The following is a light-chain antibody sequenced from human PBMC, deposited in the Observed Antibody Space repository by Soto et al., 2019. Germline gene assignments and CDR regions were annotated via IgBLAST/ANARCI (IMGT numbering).Light chain of an antibody. CDR3: QQYDNYPLT. CDR2: DAS. V-gene: IGKV1-5*01. CDR1: QSVRSW. J-gene: IGKJ4*01. Sequence: DIQLTQSPSFLSASVGDRVTITCRASQSVRSWLAWYQQKPGTAPKLLIFDASRLESGVPSRFSSSASGTEFTLTISSLQPDDFATYYCQQYDNYPLTFGGGTNVDIK.